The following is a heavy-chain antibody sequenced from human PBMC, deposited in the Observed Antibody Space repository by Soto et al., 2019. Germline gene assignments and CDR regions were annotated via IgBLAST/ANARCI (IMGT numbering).Heavy chain of an antibody. CDR2: IMPTIRTP. J-gene: IGHJ6*02. CDR1: GYTFTSYA. CDR3: ARDKDRQHLGRNYYYILDV. Sequence: ASVKVSCKASGYTFTSYAMHWVRQAPGQRLEWMGGIMPTIRTPDYAQRFQGRVTITADESTSTAYMELSGLRPDDTAVYYCARDKDRQHLGRNYYYILDVWGQGTTVTVSS. V-gene: IGHV1-69*13.